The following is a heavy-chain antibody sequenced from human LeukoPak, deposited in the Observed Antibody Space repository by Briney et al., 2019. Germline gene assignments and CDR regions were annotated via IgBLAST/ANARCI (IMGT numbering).Heavy chain of an antibody. CDR2: IYYSGST. CDR1: GGSISSSSYY. V-gene: IGHV4-39*01. CDR3: ASLGYCSSTSCPGVDY. J-gene: IGHJ4*02. D-gene: IGHD2-2*01. Sequence: SETLSLTCTVSGGSISSSSYYWGWIRQPPGKGLEWIGSIYYSGSTYYNPSLKSRVTISVDTSKNQFSLKLSSVTAADTAVYYCASLGYCSSTSCPGVDYWGQGTLVTVSS.